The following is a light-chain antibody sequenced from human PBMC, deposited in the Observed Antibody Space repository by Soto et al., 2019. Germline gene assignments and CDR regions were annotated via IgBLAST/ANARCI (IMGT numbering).Light chain of an antibody. CDR3: TSYTTNSTLI. CDR1: SSDVGTFNF. Sequence: QSALTQPASVSGSPGQSITISCIGTSSDVGTFNFVSWHQHHPGKVPKLIIYEVSNRPSGVSNRFSGSKSGNTASLTISGLQADDEADYYCTSYTTNSTLIFGGGTKVTVL. CDR2: EVS. V-gene: IGLV2-14*01. J-gene: IGLJ2*01.